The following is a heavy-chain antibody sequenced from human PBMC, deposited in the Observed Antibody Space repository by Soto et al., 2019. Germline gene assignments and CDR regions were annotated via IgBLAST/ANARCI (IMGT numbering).Heavy chain of an antibody. CDR1: GYTFISYG. J-gene: IGHJ6*01. D-gene: IGHD2-2*02. CDR3: ERGYPQGSYYYYGMDV. Sequence: GGSVKVAGNASGYTFISYGISWVRHAPGQGLEWMGSISAYNGNTNYAQKLQGRVTMTTDTSTSTAYMELRSLRSDDTAVYYCERGYPQGSYYYYGMDVWGQGTTVPVSS. CDR2: ISAYNGNT. V-gene: IGHV1-18*04.